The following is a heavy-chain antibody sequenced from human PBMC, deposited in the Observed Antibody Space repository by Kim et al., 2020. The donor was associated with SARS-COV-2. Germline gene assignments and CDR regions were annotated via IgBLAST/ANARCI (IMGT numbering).Heavy chain of an antibody. J-gene: IGHJ5*02. CDR1: GFTFGDYT. CDR2: ITWNSGSI. V-gene: IGHV3-9*01. CDR3: AKDPGNCTSSSCHSWFDP. D-gene: IGHD2-2*01. Sequence: GGSLRLSCAASGFTFGDYTMHWVRQAPGKGLEWVSGITWNSGSIGYADSVKGRFTISRDNAKNSLYLQMNSLRAEDTALYYCAKDPGNCTSSSCHSWFDPWGQGTLVTVSS.